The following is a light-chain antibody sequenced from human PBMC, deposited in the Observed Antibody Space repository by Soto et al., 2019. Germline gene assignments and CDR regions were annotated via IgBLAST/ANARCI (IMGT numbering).Light chain of an antibody. CDR1: QSILSSSNNENY. Sequence: DIVMTQSPDSLAVSLGERATINCKSSQSILSSSNNENYLAWYQQKPGQPPKPLIYWASTRKSGVPDRFSGSGSGTDFTLTISSLQAEDVAVYYCQQYYSTPQTFGQGTKVEIK. V-gene: IGKV4-1*01. CDR2: WAS. CDR3: QQYYSTPQT. J-gene: IGKJ1*01.